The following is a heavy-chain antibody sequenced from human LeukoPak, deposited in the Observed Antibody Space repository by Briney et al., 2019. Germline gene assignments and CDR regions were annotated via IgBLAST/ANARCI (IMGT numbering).Heavy chain of an antibody. J-gene: IGHJ4*02. CDR3: ARDKSWYFDY. D-gene: IGHD6-13*01. CDR1: GFTFSNYG. CDR2: IWYDGSIQ. V-gene: IGHV3-33*08. Sequence: GGSLILSCVASGFTFSNYGMHWVRQAPGKGLEWVAVIWYDGSIQYYADSVQGRFTISRDSSENTLYLQMNSLRAEDTAVYYCARDKSWYFDYWGQGTLVTVSS.